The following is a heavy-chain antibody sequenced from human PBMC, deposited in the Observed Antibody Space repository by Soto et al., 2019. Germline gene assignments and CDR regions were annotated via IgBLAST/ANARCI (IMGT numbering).Heavy chain of an antibody. J-gene: IGHJ4*02. Sequence: LSLTWTFSNVAISTYYWYWIRRPAGKGLEWIGLIYTSGSTLYNPSLKSRVTMSVDTSKTQFSLKLSSVTAADTAVYLCAGGAAADFFDYWGQGTLVPVSS. CDR1: NVAISTYY. D-gene: IGHD6-13*01. CDR2: IYTSGST. V-gene: IGHV4-4*07. CDR3: AGGAAADFFDY.